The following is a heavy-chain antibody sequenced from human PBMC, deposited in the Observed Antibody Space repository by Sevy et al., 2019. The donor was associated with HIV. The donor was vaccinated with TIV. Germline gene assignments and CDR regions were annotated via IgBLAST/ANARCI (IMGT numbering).Heavy chain of an antibody. CDR2: MNPKSGNT. CDR3: ARGGSYDPKDPDY. CDR1: GYTFSSYD. J-gene: IGHJ4*02. V-gene: IGHV1-8*01. D-gene: IGHD5-12*01. Sequence: ASVKVSCKASGYTFSSYDINWVRQATGQGLEWMGWMNPKSGNTGYAQKFQGRVTMTMNTSISKAYMGLSSLRSEDTAVYYCARGGSYDPKDPDYWGQGTLVTVSS.